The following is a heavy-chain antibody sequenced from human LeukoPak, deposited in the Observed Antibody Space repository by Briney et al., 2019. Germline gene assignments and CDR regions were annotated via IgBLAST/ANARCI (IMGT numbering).Heavy chain of an antibody. Sequence: ESGPTLVKLTQTLTLTCTFSGFSLSTSGVGVGWIRQPPGKALEWLTLIYWDDDKRYNPSLKSRLTVTKDVSKSQVVLTLTNVDPVDTATYYCAHRLTGYNSNWYHGYFDYWGPGTLVTVSS. CDR2: IYWDDDK. CDR3: AHRLTGYNSNWYHGYFDY. CDR1: GFSLSTSGVG. V-gene: IGHV2-5*02. D-gene: IGHD6-13*01. J-gene: IGHJ4*02.